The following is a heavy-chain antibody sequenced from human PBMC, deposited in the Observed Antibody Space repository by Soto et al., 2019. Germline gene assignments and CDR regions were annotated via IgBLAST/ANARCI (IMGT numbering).Heavy chain of an antibody. CDR1: GYTFTGYY. V-gene: IGHV1-2*02. D-gene: IGHD2-21*02. CDR3: ARETVVVTAGRDFDI. J-gene: IGHJ3*02. Sequence: ASVKVSCKASGYTFTGYYMHWVRQAPGQGLEWMGWINPNSGGTNYAQKFQGGVTMTRDTSISTAYMELSRLRSDDTAVYYCARETVVVTAGRDFDIWGQGTMVTVSS. CDR2: INPNSGGT.